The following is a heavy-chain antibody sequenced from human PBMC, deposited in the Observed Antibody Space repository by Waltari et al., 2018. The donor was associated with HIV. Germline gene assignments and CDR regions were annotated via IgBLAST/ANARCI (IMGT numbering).Heavy chain of an antibody. CDR1: GFTFSGQT. D-gene: IGHD5-12*01. Sequence: EVQLVESGGGLVKPGGSLRLSCAASGFTFSGQTMNWVRQAPGQGVEWVSSISRSGTYIYYVDSVQGRFTISRDNAKNSLYLQINSLRVEDTAIYYCAKVYTHGYLPYNWGQGTLVTVSS. J-gene: IGHJ4*02. CDR2: ISRSGTYI. CDR3: AKVYTHGYLPYN. V-gene: IGHV3-21*01.